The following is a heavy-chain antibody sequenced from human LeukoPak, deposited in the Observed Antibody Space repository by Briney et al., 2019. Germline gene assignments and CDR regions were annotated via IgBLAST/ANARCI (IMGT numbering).Heavy chain of an antibody. CDR3: ARDPGAFPYFFDY. J-gene: IGHJ4*02. V-gene: IGHV3-23*01. Sequence: GGSLRLSCAASGFTFNNYALTWVRQTPGKGLECVSAISGDGVSPYYADSVRGRFTISRDNSKNTLYLQMNSLRVEDTAVYFCARDPGAFPYFFDYWGQGTLVTVSS. CDR1: GFTFNNYA. D-gene: IGHD4/OR15-4a*01. CDR2: ISGDGVSP.